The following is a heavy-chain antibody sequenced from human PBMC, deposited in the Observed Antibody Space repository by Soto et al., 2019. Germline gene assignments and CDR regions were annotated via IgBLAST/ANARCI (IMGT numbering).Heavy chain of an antibody. V-gene: IGHV3-21*01. CDR1: GFTFSSYS. Sequence: GGSLRLSCAASGFTFSSYSMNWVRQAPGKGLEWVSSISSSSSYIYYADSVKGRFTISRDNAKNSLYLQMNSLRAEDTAVYYCARDYRFPQTGDPHLHYFDYWGQGTLVTVSS. D-gene: IGHD7-27*01. CDR3: ARDYRFPQTGDPHLHYFDY. CDR2: ISSSSSYI. J-gene: IGHJ4*02.